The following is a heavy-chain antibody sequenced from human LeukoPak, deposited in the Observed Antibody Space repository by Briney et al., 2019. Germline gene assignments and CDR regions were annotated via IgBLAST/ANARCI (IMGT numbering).Heavy chain of an antibody. J-gene: IGHJ4*02. CDR3: ARSYSGSYFFDY. D-gene: IGHD1-26*01. Sequence: KPGGSLRLSCAASGFTLSTYSMHWVRQAPGKGLEWVSSISSSSRSIYYADSVEGRFTVSRDNGKNSLYLQMNSLRAEDTAVYYCARSYSGSYFFDYWGQGILVTVSS. CDR2: ISSSSRSI. V-gene: IGHV3-21*01. CDR1: GFTLSTYS.